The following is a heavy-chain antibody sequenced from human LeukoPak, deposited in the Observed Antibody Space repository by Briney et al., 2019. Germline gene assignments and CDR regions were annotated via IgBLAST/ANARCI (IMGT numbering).Heavy chain of an antibody. CDR2: ISHDEGT. J-gene: IGHJ4*02. CDR1: GESFTDHH. Sequence: WETLSLTCGIYGESFTDHHLSWIRQPPGKGLEWIGEISHDEGTNYNPSLKSRVTISLDMSKSQFSLRLTSVTAADTAVYYCARGPDSRKAGYWGPGTLVTVSS. V-gene: IGHV4-34*01. CDR3: ARGPDSRKAGY. D-gene: IGHD1-14*01.